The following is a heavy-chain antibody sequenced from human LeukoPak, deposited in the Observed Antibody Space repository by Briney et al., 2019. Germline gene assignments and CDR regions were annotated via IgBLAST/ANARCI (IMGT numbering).Heavy chain of an antibody. J-gene: IGHJ5*02. CDR3: ARVCCYFDSGSNPNWFDL. Sequence: SETLSLTCTVSGYSISSIHCWGWMRQPPGEGLEWIGNICQSGSTYYNPSLKSRVILSLDTSKNQFSLRLTSVTAADTAVYYCARVCCYFDSGSNPNWFDLWGQGTLVTVAS. CDR2: ICQSGST. CDR1: GYSISSIHC. V-gene: IGHV4-38-2*02. D-gene: IGHD3-10*01.